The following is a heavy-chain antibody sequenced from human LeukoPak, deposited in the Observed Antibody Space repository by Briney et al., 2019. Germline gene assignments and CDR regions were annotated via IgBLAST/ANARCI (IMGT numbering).Heavy chain of an antibody. Sequence: GGSLRLSCAASGFTFINYAMTWVRQAPGKGLEWVSAISGSGDSTFNADSVKGRFTISRDNSKDTLYLQMNSLRAEDTAVYYCAKGGEKGAVAGRGVDYWGQGTLVTVSS. J-gene: IGHJ4*02. D-gene: IGHD6-19*01. CDR1: GFTFINYA. V-gene: IGHV3-23*01. CDR3: AKGGEKGAVAGRGVDY. CDR2: ISGSGDST.